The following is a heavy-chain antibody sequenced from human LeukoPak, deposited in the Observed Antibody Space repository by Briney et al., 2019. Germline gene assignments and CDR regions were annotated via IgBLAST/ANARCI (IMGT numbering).Heavy chain of an antibody. J-gene: IGHJ4*02. D-gene: IGHD3-3*01. V-gene: IGHV3-7*03. Sequence: GGSLRLSCTASAFTFSDHWMHWVRQAPGKGLERVAIISHDGSEKSYVDSVKGRFTISRDNAKNSLYLQMNSLRAEDTAVYYCARDHWRRLDYWGQGTLVTVSS. CDR2: ISHDGSEK. CDR3: ARDHWRRLDY. CDR1: AFTFSDHW.